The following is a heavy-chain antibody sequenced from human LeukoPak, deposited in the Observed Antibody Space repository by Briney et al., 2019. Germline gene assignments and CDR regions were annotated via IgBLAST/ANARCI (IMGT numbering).Heavy chain of an antibody. CDR1: GGSISSGASD. D-gene: IGHD3-3*01. Sequence: PSQTLSLTCTVSGGSISSGASDWGWIRQHPKRGLEWVGYINHSGSTYYNPSLGSRVTMSVDTSKNQFSLKLSSVTAADTAVYYCARHQAYYDFWSGYPPPPHFDYWGQGTLVTVSS. CDR2: INHSGST. J-gene: IGHJ4*02. V-gene: IGHV4-31*03. CDR3: ARHQAYYDFWSGYPPPPHFDY.